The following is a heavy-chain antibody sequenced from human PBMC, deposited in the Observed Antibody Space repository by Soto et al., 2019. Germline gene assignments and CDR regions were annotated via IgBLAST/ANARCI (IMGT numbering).Heavy chain of an antibody. V-gene: IGHV4-30-4*01. D-gene: IGHD3-22*01. CDR1: GGSISSGDYY. CDR2: IFYSGST. Sequence: SETLSLTCAVSGGSISSGDYYWSWIRQPPGKGLEWIGYIFYSGSTYYTPSLKSRVTISVDTSKNQFSLKLSSVTAADTAVYYCARARGHYYDSSGYSRLSGMDVWGQGATVTVSS. J-gene: IGHJ6*02. CDR3: ARARGHYYDSSGYSRLSGMDV.